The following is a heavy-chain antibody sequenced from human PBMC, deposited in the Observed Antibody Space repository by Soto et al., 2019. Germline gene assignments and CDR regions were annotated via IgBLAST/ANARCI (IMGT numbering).Heavy chain of an antibody. V-gene: IGHV1-46*01. CDR2: IDPIVGST. CDR1: GYTFTDYY. CDR3: ASDMVTASGGSFRPRGQSSGNEY. D-gene: IGHD6-25*01. J-gene: IGHJ4*02. Sequence: QVQLVQSGAEVKKPGASVKVSCKASGYTFTDYYIHWVRHAAGQGLEWMGMIDPIVGSTTYAQRFQVTVTMTRDTSTTTGNMETSSLSSEETTMYYCASDMVTASGGSFRPRGQSSGNEYWGPGTLVTVSS.